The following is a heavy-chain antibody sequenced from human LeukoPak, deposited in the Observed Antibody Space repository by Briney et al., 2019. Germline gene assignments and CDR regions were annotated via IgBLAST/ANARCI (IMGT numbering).Heavy chain of an antibody. V-gene: IGHV7-4-1*02. Sequence: GASVNVSCKASGYTFTSYAMNWVRQAPGQGLEWMGWINTNTGNPTYAQGFTGRFVFSLDTSVSTAYLQISSLKAEDTAVYYCARVPEEYGSGSSPDYWGQGTLVTVSS. D-gene: IGHD3-10*01. CDR3: ARVPEEYGSGSSPDY. J-gene: IGHJ4*02. CDR1: GYTFTSYA. CDR2: INTNTGNP.